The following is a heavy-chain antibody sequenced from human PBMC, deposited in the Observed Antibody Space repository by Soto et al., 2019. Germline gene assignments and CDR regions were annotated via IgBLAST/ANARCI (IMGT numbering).Heavy chain of an antibody. J-gene: IGHJ4*02. V-gene: IGHV3-33*01. D-gene: IGHD1-26*01. CDR1: GFTFSSYG. CDR2: IWYDGSNK. Sequence: LSLTCAASGFTFSSYGMHWVRQAPGKGLEWVAVIWYDGSNKYYADSVKGRFTISRDNSKNTLYLQMNSLRAEDTAVYYCARDRNIVGATTGFDYWGQGTLVTVSS. CDR3: ARDRNIVGATTGFDY.